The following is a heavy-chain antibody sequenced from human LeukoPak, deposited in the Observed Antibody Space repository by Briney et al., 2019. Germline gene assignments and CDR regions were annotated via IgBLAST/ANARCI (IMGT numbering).Heavy chain of an antibody. Sequence: GGSLRLSCAASGFTFSSYGMHWVRQAPGKGLEGVAFIRYDGSNKYYADSVKGRFTISRDNSKNTLYLQMNSLRAEDTAVYYCAGTMVRGVIRYRFYYYYMDVWGKGTTVTVSS. D-gene: IGHD3-10*01. J-gene: IGHJ6*03. V-gene: IGHV3-30*02. CDR2: IRYDGSNK. CDR1: GFTFSSYG. CDR3: AGTMVRGVIRYRFYYYYMDV.